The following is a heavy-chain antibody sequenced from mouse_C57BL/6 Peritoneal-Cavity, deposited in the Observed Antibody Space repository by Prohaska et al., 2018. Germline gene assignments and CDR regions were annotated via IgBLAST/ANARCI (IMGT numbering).Heavy chain of an antibody. CDR2: IRNKANGYKT. V-gene: IGHV7-3*01. J-gene: IGHJ2*01. CDR3: ARSTVVFDY. D-gene: IGHD1-1*01. CDR1: GFTFTDYY. Sequence: EVKLVESGGGLVQPGGSLSLSCAASGFTFTDYYMSWVRQPPGKALELLGFIRNKANGYKTEYSASVKGRFTISRDNSQSILYLQMNALRAEDSATYYCARSTVVFDYWGQGTTLTVSS.